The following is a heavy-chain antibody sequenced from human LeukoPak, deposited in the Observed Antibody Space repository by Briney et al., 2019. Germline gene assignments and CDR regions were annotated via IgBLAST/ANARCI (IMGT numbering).Heavy chain of an antibody. CDR1: VCTFTDYY. CDR3: ARVNFLDDWLVP. Sequence: ASVNVSFKASVCTFTDYYIHWVRQAPGQGLDWMGWINPNSGGTNFAQKFQGRVTMTRDTSISTAYMELSRLRSDDTAIYYCARVNFLDDWLVPWGQGTLVTVSS. V-gene: IGHV1-2*02. CDR2: INPNSGGT. J-gene: IGHJ5*02. D-gene: IGHD3-3*01.